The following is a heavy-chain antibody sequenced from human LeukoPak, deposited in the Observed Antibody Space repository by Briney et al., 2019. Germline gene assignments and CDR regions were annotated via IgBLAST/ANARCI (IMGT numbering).Heavy chain of an antibody. CDR3: AKARSDFWSATEFGP. Sequence: GGSLRLSCAASGFTFDDYAMHWVRQAPGKGLEWVSGISWNSGSIGYADSVKGRFTISRDNAKNSLYLQMNSLRAEDMALYYCAKARSDFWSATEFGPWGQGTLVTVSS. J-gene: IGHJ5*02. CDR1: GFTFDDYA. CDR2: ISWNSGSI. V-gene: IGHV3-9*03. D-gene: IGHD3-3*01.